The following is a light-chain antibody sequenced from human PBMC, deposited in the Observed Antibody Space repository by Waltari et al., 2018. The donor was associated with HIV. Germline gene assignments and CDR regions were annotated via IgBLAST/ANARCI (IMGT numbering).Light chain of an antibody. V-gene: IGKV1-NL1*01. J-gene: IGKJ2*01. CDR1: QVISNS. CDR3: QQYYNIPRT. CDR2: DAS. Sequence: DIQMTQSPSSLSASVGDRVTITCRASQVISNSLAWYQQRPGKAPKLLVYDASRLESGGPSRISVSGGGTDFTLTITTLQPEDFATYFCQQYYNIPRTFGQGTEVEV.